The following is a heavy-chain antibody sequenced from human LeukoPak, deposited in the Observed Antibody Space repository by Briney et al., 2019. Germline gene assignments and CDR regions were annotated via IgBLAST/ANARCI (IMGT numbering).Heavy chain of an antibody. CDR3: AKVGVPAAIGVFDY. V-gene: IGHV3-23*01. D-gene: IGHD2-2*02. CDR2: ISSSGGST. J-gene: IGHJ4*02. CDR1: GFTFSSYA. Sequence: GASLRLSCAASGFTFSSYAMTWVRQAPGKGLEWVSAISSSGGSTYYADSVKGRFTISRDNSKNTLYPQMNSLRAEDTAVYYCAKVGVPAAIGVFDYWGQGTLVTVSS.